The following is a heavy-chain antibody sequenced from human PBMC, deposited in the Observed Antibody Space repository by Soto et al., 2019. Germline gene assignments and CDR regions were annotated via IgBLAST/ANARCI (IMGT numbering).Heavy chain of an antibody. CDR1: GGTFSSYA. V-gene: IGHV1-69*12. D-gene: IGHD3-22*01. CDR3: ARERRPSSGYYPYWFDP. J-gene: IGHJ5*02. Sequence: QVQLVQSGAEVKKPGSSVKVSCKASGGTFSSYAISWVRQAPGQGLEWMGEIIPIFGTANYAQKFQGRVTITADESTSTAYMELSSLRSEDTAVYYCARERRPSSGYYPYWFDPWGQGTLVTVSS. CDR2: IIPIFGTA.